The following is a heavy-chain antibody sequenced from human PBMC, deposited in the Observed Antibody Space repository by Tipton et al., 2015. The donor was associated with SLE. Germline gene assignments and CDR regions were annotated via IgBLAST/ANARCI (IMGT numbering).Heavy chain of an antibody. J-gene: IGHJ4*02. D-gene: IGHD3-10*01. CDR2: ISFSGLT. V-gene: IGHV4-59*08. CDR1: GGSISGYY. CDR3: ARVGSGVDY. Sequence: TLSLTCTVSGGSISGYYWSWVRQPPGKGLEWIGYISFSGLTNYNPSVRSRVSTSMDTSKNQFSLQMSSVTAADTALYYCARVGSGVDYWGQGTLVTVSS.